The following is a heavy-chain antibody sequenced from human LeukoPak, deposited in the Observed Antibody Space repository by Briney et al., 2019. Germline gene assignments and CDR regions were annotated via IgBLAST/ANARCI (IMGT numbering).Heavy chain of an antibody. Sequence: SETLSLTCTVSGGSISSSSYYWGWIRQPPGKGLEWIGSIYYSGSTYYNPSLKSRVTISVDSSKNQFSLKLSSVTAADTAVYYCARCSYDNTGYYYYYYMDVWGEGTTVTVSS. CDR1: GGSISSSSYY. CDR3: ARCSYDNTGYYYYYYMDV. CDR2: IYYSGST. D-gene: IGHD3-22*01. V-gene: IGHV4-39*07. J-gene: IGHJ6*03.